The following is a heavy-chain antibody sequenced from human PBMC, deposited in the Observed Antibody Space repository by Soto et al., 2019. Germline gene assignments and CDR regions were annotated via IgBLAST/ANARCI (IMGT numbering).Heavy chain of an antibody. D-gene: IGHD3-10*01. CDR3: ASDYYGAGSQYYYYGMEV. V-gene: IGHV4-31*03. Sequence: PSETLSLTCTVSCDSITSGGYYWSWLRQPPGKGLEWIGYIYHSGGASYNPSLRGRAVISIDTSKNQFSLRLNAVTAADTATYYCASDYYGAGSQYYYYGMEVWGQGTTVTVSS. CDR1: CDSITSGGYY. CDR2: IYHSGGA. J-gene: IGHJ6*02.